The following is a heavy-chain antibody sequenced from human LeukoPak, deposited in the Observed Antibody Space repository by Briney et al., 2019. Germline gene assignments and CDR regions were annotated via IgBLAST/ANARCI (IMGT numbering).Heavy chain of an antibody. D-gene: IGHD3-22*01. CDR2: INHSGNT. V-gene: IGHV4-34*01. CDR1: GESFSTYY. CDR3: ARAQYYYDSSGYADY. J-gene: IGHJ4*02. Sequence: PSETLSLTCAVYGESFSTYYWSWIRQPPGKGLEWIGEINHSGNTNYNPSLKSRVTISVDTSKNQFSLNLSSVTAADTAVYFCARAQYYYDSSGYADYWGQGTLVTVSS.